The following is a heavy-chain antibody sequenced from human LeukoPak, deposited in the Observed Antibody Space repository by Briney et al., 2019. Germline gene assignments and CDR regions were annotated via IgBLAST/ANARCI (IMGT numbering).Heavy chain of an antibody. CDR2: INPSGGST. CDR3: ARQCSGWLDP. J-gene: IGHJ5*02. V-gene: IGHV1-46*01. CDR1: GYTFTDHY. D-gene: IGHD6-19*01. Sequence: GASVKVSCKASGYTFTDHYMHWVRQAPGQELEWMGIINPSGGSTSYAQKFQGRVTMTRDTSTSTVYMELSSLRSEDTAVYYCARQCSGWLDPWGQGTLVTVSS.